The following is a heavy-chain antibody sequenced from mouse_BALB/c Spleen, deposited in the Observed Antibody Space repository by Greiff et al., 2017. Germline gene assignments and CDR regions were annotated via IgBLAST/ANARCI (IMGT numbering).Heavy chain of an antibody. CDR3: ARFISYDGYPFAY. CDR2: ISTGGST. Sequence: EVQLVESGGGLVKPGGSLKLSCAASGFTFSSYSMSWVRQTPGKRLEWVASISTGGSTSYPDSVKGRFTIARDNARNILYLQLSSLRSEDTAMYYCARFISYDGYPFAYWGQGTLVTVSA. CDR1: GFTFSSYS. J-gene: IGHJ3*01. D-gene: IGHD2-3*01. V-gene: IGHV5-6-5*01.